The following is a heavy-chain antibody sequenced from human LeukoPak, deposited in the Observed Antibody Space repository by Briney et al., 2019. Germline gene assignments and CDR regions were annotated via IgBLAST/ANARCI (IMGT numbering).Heavy chain of an antibody. Sequence: GGSLRVFWSASGFIFGYHAMSWGRQAPGKGLEWVGFIRSKAYGATTEYAASVEGRLTISRDDSRGIAYLQMSSLRTEDTAFYYCTRGPILLWIHNGMDVWGQGTTVTVSS. CDR3: TRGPILLWIHNGMDV. CDR1: GFIFGYHA. J-gene: IGHJ6*02. V-gene: IGHV3-49*04. D-gene: IGHD2/OR15-2a*01. CDR2: IRSKAYGATT.